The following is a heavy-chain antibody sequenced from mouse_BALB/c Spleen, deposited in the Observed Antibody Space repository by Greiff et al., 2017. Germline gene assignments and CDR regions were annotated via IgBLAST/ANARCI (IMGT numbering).Heavy chain of an antibody. D-gene: IGHD1-3*01. CDR2: IYPGDGDT. V-gene: IGHV1-80*01. CDR1: GYAFSSYW. Sequence: QVQLQQSGAELVRPGSSVKISCKASGYAFSSYWMNWVKQRPGQGLEWIGQIYPGDGDTNYNGKFKGKATLTADKSSSTAYMQLSSLTSEDSAVYFCAREVLEYYFDYRGQGTTLTVSS. CDR3: AREVLEYYFDY. J-gene: IGHJ2*01.